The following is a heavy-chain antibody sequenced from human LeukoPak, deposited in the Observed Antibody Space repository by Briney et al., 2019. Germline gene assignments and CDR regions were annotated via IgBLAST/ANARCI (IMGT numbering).Heavy chain of an antibody. CDR1: GASVNSYH. V-gene: IGHV4-4*07. Sequence: SETLSLTCSVSGASVNSYHWNWIRQSAGKGLEWIGRISGNRRVDYNPSLENRLTMSVDTSKNELLLELNSVTAADTGVYYCAALHYFGHGATRTWGQGTLVTVFS. CDR2: ISGNRRV. CDR3: AALHYFGHGATRT. D-gene: IGHD2/OR15-2a*01. J-gene: IGHJ5*02.